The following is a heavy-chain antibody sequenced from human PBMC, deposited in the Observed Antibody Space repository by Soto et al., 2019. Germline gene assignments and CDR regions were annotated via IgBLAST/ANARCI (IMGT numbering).Heavy chain of an antibody. CDR3: ARGRVYFDY. CDR1: GYTFTGYY. Sequence: ASVKVSCKASGYTFTGYYMHWVRQAPGQRLEWMGWINPNSGDTKYSQKFQGWVTMTRDTSTSTVYMELSSLRSEDTAVYYCARGRVYFDYWGQGTLVTVSS. J-gene: IGHJ4*02. CDR2: INPNSGDT. V-gene: IGHV1-2*04.